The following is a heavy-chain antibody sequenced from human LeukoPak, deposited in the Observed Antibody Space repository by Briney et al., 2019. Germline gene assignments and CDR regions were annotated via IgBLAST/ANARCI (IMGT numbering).Heavy chain of an antibody. J-gene: IGHJ6*02. Sequence: GASVKVSCKASGYTFTDYYMHWVRQAPGQGLEWMGWINPSSGGTNYAQKFQGRVTMTTDTSISTAYMEVSRLRSDDTDVYYCARVRIGQQLDKYYYSAMDVWGQGTTVTVSS. CDR1: GYTFTDYY. D-gene: IGHD6-13*01. CDR3: ARVRIGQQLDKYYYSAMDV. CDR2: INPSSGGT. V-gene: IGHV1-2*02.